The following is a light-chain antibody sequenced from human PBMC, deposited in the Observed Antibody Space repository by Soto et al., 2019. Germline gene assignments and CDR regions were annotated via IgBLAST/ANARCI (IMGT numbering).Light chain of an antibody. Sequence: EIVLTQSPATLSLSPGERAALSCRASQSFSSYLAWYQQKPGQAPRLLIYDASKRATGIPARFSGNGSGTDFTLTISSLEPEDFAVYFCQQRSNWPSTFGGGTKVEI. CDR2: DAS. CDR1: QSFSSY. V-gene: IGKV3-11*01. CDR3: QQRSNWPST. J-gene: IGKJ4*01.